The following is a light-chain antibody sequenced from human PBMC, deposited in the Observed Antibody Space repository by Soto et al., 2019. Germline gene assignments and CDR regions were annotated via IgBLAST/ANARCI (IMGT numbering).Light chain of an antibody. Sequence: LLTPSPYALSVSLGARATINCKSGQSVFSRFRNKNYLGWFQQKPGQPPRLLIYWASTRESGVSDRFSGSGSGTDFTLTINSLQAEDVAVKYCQQYYNTTTCTFGQGTKVDIK. CDR3: QQYYNTTTCT. CDR1: QSVFSRFRNKNY. CDR2: WAS. J-gene: IGKJ1*01. V-gene: IGKV4-1*01.